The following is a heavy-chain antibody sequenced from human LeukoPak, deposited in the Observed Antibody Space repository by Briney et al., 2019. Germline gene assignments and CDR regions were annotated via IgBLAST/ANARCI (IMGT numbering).Heavy chain of an antibody. CDR1: GFTFSSYG. V-gene: IGHV3-33*01. Sequence: GGSLTLSCAASGFTFSSYGRHWVRPAPGKGLEWGAVIWYDGSNKYYADSVKGRFTISRDNSKDTLYLPMNSLRGEDTAVYYCARAIVSSSWYYFDYWGQGTLVTVSS. CDR2: IWYDGSNK. D-gene: IGHD6-13*01. CDR3: ARAIVSSSWYYFDY. J-gene: IGHJ4*02.